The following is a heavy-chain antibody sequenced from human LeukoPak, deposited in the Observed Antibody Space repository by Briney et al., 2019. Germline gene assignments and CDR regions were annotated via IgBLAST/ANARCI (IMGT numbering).Heavy chain of an antibody. CDR2: IKSKTDGGTT. CDR1: GFTFSNAW. CDR3: TTDPVDDYGVDY. D-gene: IGHD4-17*01. J-gene: IGHJ4*02. V-gene: IGHV3-15*01. Sequence: GGSLRLSCAASGFTFSNAWMSWVRQAPGKGLEWGGRIKSKTDGGTTDYAAPVKGRFTISRDDSKNTLYLQMNSLKTEDTAVYYCTTDPVDDYGVDYWGQGTLVTVSS.